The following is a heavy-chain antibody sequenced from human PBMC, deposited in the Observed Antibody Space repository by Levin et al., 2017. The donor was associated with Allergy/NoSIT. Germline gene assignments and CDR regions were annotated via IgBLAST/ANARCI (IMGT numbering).Heavy chain of an antibody. D-gene: IGHD1-1*01. V-gene: IGHV5-51*01. CDR1: GYSFTSYW. CDR3: ARGTTGTTRIGGDY. CDR2: IYPDDSDT. Sequence: GGSLRLSCKGSGYSFTSYWIGWVRQMPGKGLEWMGVIYPDDSDTRYSPSFQGQVTISADKSITTAYLQWSSLKASDTAMYYCARGTTGTTRIGGDYWGQGTLVTVSS. J-gene: IGHJ4*02.